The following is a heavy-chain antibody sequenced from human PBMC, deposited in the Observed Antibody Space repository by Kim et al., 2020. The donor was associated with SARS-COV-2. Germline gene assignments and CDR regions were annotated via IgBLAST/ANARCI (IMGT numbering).Heavy chain of an antibody. CDR2: IGGGDGSS. Sequence: GGSLRLSCAASGFTFSNYAMSWVRQAPGKGLEWVAGIGGGDGSSNYAASGKGRFTISRDNSKNTLFLQMNSLRDDDTAVYYCARTANGNGPYDFDPWGQG. CDR3: ARTANGNGPYDFDP. CDR1: GFTFSNYA. J-gene: IGHJ3*01. V-gene: IGHV3-23*01. D-gene: IGHD1-1*01.